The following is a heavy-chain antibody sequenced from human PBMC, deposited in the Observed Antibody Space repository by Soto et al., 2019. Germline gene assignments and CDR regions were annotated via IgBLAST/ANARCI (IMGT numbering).Heavy chain of an antibody. Sequence: GASVKVSCKASGGTFSSYAISWVRQATGQGLEWMGWMSPNSGNAGYAQKFKGRVTMTRNTSISTAYMELSSLTSEDTALYYCTRRKERSGPHYFDYWGQGSLVTVSS. D-gene: IGHD6-25*01. J-gene: IGHJ4*02. CDR3: TRRKERSGPHYFDY. V-gene: IGHV1-8*02. CDR2: MSPNSGNA. CDR1: GGTFSSYA.